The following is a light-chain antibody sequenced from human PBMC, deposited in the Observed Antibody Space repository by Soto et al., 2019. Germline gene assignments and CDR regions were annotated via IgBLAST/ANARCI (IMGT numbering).Light chain of an antibody. CDR1: QSVSTF. CDR2: DAS. J-gene: IGKJ5*01. V-gene: IGKV3-11*01. Sequence: EIVLTQSPATLSLSPGERATLSCMASQSVSTFLAWYQQKPGHAPRLLIYDASNRATGLPARFSGSGSGTDFTLTITRLEPEDSAVYYCQHRSNWPITFGQGTRLEI. CDR3: QHRSNWPIT.